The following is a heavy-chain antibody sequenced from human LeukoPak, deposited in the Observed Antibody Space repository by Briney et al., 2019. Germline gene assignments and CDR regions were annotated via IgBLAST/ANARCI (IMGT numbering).Heavy chain of an antibody. CDR1: GFTFRSYT. J-gene: IGHJ1*01. Sequence: GGSLRLSCAASGFTFRSYTMSWVRQAPGKGLEWVSSISGSGESTYYADSVKGRFTISRDNSKNTLYLQMNSLRAEDTAVYYCAKRDWTEVEYFQHWGQGTLVTVSS. D-gene: IGHD1-1*01. CDR2: ISGSGEST. CDR3: AKRDWTEVEYFQH. V-gene: IGHV3-23*01.